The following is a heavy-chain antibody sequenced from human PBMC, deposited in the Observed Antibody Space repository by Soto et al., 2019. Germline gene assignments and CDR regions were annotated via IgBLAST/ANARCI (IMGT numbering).Heavy chain of an antibody. J-gene: IGHJ4*02. CDR3: ARAYRFLYYFDY. V-gene: IGHV4-31*03. Sequence: PSETLSLTCTVSGGSISSGGYYWSWIRQHPGKGLEWIGYIYYSGSTYYNPSLKSRVTISVDTSKNQFSLKLSSVTAADTAVYYCARAYRFLYYFDYWGQGTLVTVSS. CDR2: IYYSGST. D-gene: IGHD3-16*02. CDR1: GGSISSGGYY.